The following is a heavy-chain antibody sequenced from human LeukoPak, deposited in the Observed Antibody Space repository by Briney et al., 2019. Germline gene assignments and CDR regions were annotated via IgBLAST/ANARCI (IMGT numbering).Heavy chain of an antibody. CDR2: IKSKTDGGTT. D-gene: IGHD5-18*01. Sequence: MAGGSLRLSCAASGFTFSNVWMSRVRQAPGKGLEWVGRIKSKTDGGTTDYAAPVKGRFTISRDDSKNTPYLQMISLKTEDTAVYYCTTDSGDTAMVDYWGQGTLVTVSS. CDR1: GFTFSNVW. J-gene: IGHJ4*02. V-gene: IGHV3-15*01. CDR3: TTDSGDTAMVDY.